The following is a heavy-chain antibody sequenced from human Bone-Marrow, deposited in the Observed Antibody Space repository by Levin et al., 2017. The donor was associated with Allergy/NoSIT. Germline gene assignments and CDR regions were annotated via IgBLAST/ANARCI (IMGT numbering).Heavy chain of an antibody. V-gene: IGHV3-23*01. CDR3: VRDRRGATGYYYGIDV. CDR1: GFPFNSYV. D-gene: IGHD3-16*01. J-gene: IGHJ6*02. Sequence: SCAGSGFPFNSYVISWVRQAPGKGLEWVSAVGTSGGSTYYADSVKGRFTISRDNAKNSLYLQMHSLKAEDTAVYSCVRDRRGATGYYYGIDVWGQGTTVTVSS. CDR2: VGTSGGST.